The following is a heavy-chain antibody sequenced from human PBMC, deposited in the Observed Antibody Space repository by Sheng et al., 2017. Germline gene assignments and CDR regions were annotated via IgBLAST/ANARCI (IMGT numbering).Heavy chain of an antibody. CDR3: VRGSGGSYLYYLDY. D-gene: IGHD3-10*01. CDR2: IWYDGSNK. J-gene: IGHJ4*02. CDR1: GFTFSNYG. V-gene: IGHV3-33*01. Sequence: QVQLVESGGGVVQPGRSLRLSCAASGFTFSNYGMHWVRQTPGKGLEWVAIIWYDGSNKYYAESVKGRFTISRDDSKNTLYLQMSSLRAEDAAVYYCVRGSGGSYLYYLDYWGQGTLVTVSS.